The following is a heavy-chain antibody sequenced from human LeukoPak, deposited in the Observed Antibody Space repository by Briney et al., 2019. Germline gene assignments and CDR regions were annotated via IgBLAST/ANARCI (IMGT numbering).Heavy chain of an antibody. V-gene: IGHV3-23*01. J-gene: IGHJ4*02. CDR3: AKVAGYSDY. D-gene: IGHD3-9*01. CDR1: GFTFSSYT. CDR2: ISAIGGST. Sequence: GGSLRLSCAASGFTFSSYTMSWVRQAPGRGLEWVPSISAIGGSTYYADSVKGRFTISRDNSGNTLYLQMSSLRAEDTAIYYCAKVAGYSDYWGQGTLVTVSS.